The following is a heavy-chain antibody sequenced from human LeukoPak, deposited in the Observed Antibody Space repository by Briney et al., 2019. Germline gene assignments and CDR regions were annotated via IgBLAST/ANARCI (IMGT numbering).Heavy chain of an antibody. D-gene: IGHD2-15*01. CDR1: GVSFSGYY. Sequence: SETLSLTSAVYGVSFSGYYWSWIRQPPGKGLEWIGEINHSGSTNYNPSLKSRVTISVDTSKNQFSLKLSSVTAADTAVYYCARARYCSGGSCFEYFQHWGQGTLVTVSS. J-gene: IGHJ1*01. V-gene: IGHV4-34*01. CDR2: INHSGST. CDR3: ARARYCSGGSCFEYFQH.